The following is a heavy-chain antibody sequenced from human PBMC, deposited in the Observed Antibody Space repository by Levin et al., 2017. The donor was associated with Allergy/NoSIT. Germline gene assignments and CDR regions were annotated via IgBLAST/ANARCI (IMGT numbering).Heavy chain of an antibody. Sequence: SQTLSLTCSVSGGSISSDYWSWIRPPPGKGLEWIGYISYTGTKYNPSLKSRVIISEGTSKNQFSLKLTSVTSADTAVYYCARIGVKAPATFLDYWGQGTLVTVSS. CDR2: ISYTGT. CDR3: ARIGVKAPATFLDY. V-gene: IGHV4-59*01. CDR1: GGSISSDY. D-gene: IGHD3-3*01. J-gene: IGHJ4*02.